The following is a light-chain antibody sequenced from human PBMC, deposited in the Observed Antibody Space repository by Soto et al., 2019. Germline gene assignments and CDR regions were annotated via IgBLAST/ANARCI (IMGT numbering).Light chain of an antibody. CDR3: QQRSSWPVT. CDR1: QSVNSF. CDR2: EAS. Sequence: EIVLTQSPATLSLSPGERATLSCRASQSVNSFLAWYQQKPGQAPRLLIYEASNRATGIPARFSGSGSETDFTVTISSLEPEDFAVYYCQQRSSWPVTFGQGTRLEIK. V-gene: IGKV3-11*01. J-gene: IGKJ5*01.